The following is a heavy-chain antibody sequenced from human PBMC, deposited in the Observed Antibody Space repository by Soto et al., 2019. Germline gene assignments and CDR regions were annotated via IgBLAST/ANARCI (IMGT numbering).Heavy chain of an antibody. CDR1: GGSISGYY. J-gene: IGHJ4*02. CDR3: ARRRGDAYGDVGEDY. Sequence: QVQLQESGPGLVKPSETLSLTCTVSGGSISGYYWSWIRQPPGKGLEWIGHISYSGNTKYDPSLKSRVTISVDTSKNQFSLNLRSVTAADTAVYYCARRRGDAYGDVGEDYWGQGALVTVSS. CDR2: ISYSGNT. V-gene: IGHV4-59*08. D-gene: IGHD4-17*01.